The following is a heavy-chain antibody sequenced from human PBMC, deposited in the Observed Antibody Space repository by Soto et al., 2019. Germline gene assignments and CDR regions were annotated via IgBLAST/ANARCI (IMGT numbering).Heavy chain of an antibody. J-gene: IGHJ6*01. CDR3: ARAIADFSPLYYNFGMDG. Sequence: SETLSLTCTVSGGSISSYYWSWIRQPAGKGLEWIGRIYTSGSTNYNPSLKSRVTMSVDTSKNQFSLKLSSVTAPDTAVYYCARAIADFSPLYYNFGMDGWGQGTTGTVSS. D-gene: IGHD3-3*01. V-gene: IGHV4-4*07. CDR2: IYTSGST. CDR1: GGSISSYY.